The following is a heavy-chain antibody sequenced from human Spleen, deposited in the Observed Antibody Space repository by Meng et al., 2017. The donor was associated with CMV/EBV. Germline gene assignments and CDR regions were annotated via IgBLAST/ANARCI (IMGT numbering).Heavy chain of an antibody. Sequence: LYEPAETLCPACADSEWYRSDADWNRLRQPPRKRLELREEISHGRSPSYHPSLKSRVTISIDTSKNQLSLMLSSVTAADTAVYYCARRPTGIDYWGQGTLVTVSS. CDR2: ISHGRSP. CDR3: ARRPTGIDY. J-gene: IGHJ4*02. CDR1: EWYRSDAD. V-gene: IGHV4-34*01. D-gene: IGHD2-8*02.